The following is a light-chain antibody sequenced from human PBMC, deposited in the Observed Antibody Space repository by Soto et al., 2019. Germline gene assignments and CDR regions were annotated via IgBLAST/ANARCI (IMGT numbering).Light chain of an antibody. V-gene: IGKV3-20*01. CDR2: GAS. CDR3: LHYGVSPLT. J-gene: IGKJ5*01. Sequence: EIVLTQSPGTLSLSPGERATLSFMASQSVNSDYLAWFQQKPGQAPRLLIYGASTRTTGIPDRFSGSGSGTDFTLTIGRLEPGDFAVYYCLHYGVSPLTFGQGTRLEI. CDR1: QSVNSDY.